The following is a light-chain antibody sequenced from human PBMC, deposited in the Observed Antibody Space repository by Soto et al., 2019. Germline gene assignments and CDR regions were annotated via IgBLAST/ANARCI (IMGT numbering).Light chain of an antibody. Sequence: DIQMTQSPSSLSASIGDSVTISCQASQDINIYLNWYQQKPGTAPKLLIYDASNLQPGVPPRFSASGSGTRFTFTITSLQPEDVATYFCQQFDNLPLTFGGGTKVEIK. V-gene: IGKV1-33*01. CDR2: DAS. J-gene: IGKJ4*01. CDR3: QQFDNLPLT. CDR1: QDINIY.